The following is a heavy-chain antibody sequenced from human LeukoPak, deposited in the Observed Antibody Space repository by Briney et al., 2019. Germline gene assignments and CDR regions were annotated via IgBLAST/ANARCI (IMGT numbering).Heavy chain of an antibody. Sequence: QTGGSLRLSCAASGFTFSSYGMHWVRQAPGKGLEWVAVIWYDGSNKYYADSVKGRFTISRDNAKNSLYLQMNSLRAEDTALYYCAKDIVPYYGSGSYSTFDPWGQGTLVTVSS. CDR1: GFTFSSYG. D-gene: IGHD3-10*01. V-gene: IGHV3-33*03. CDR3: AKDIVPYYGSGSYSTFDP. J-gene: IGHJ5*02. CDR2: IWYDGSNK.